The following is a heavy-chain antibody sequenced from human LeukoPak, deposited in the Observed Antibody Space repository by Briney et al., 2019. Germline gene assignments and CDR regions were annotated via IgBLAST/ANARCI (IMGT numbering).Heavy chain of an antibody. V-gene: IGHV4-59*01. CDR3: ARDSARYCSSTSCYPKGFDY. Sequence: PSETLSLTCTVSGGSISGYYWSWIRQPPGKGLEWIGYIYYSGSTNYNPSFKSRVTISVDTSKNQFPLKLSSVTAADTAVYYCARDSARYCSSTSCYPKGFDYWGQGTLVTVSS. J-gene: IGHJ4*02. CDR1: GGSISGYY. CDR2: IYYSGST. D-gene: IGHD2-2*01.